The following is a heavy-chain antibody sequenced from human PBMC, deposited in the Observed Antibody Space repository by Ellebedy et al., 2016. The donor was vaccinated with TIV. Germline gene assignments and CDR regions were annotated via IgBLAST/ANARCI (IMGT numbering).Heavy chain of an antibody. CDR1: GFTFSSNY. D-gene: IGHD4-17*01. CDR2: IYAGGTT. CDR3: AVGRPNYGDFPS. J-gene: IGHJ5*02. V-gene: IGHV3-53*01. Sequence: GGSLRLSXAASGFTFSSNYMSWVRQAPGRGLEWVSVIYAGGTTDYVASVKGRFSISRDTSKNTLFLQMNSLRADDTAIYYCAVGRPNYGDFPSWGQGTLVTVSS.